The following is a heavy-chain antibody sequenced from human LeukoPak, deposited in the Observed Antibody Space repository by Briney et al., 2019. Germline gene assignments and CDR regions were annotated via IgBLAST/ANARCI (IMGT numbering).Heavy chain of an antibody. CDR1: GFTFNSYE. J-gene: IGHJ4*02. CDR2: ISSSGSTI. CDR3: ARNDYNFDY. V-gene: IGHV3-48*03. Sequence: GGSLRLSCAASGFTFNSYEMNWVRQAPGKGLEWVSYISSSGSTIYYADSVQGRFTISRDNAKNSLYLQMSSLRAEDTAVYYCARNDYNFDYWGQGTLVTVSS. D-gene: IGHD3-16*01.